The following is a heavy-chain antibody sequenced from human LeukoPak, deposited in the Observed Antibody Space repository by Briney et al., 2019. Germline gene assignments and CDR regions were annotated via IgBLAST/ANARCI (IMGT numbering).Heavy chain of an antibody. D-gene: IGHD3-3*01. CDR3: ARAYYDFWSGPNLGAFDI. J-gene: IGHJ3*02. CDR2: IYTSGST. CDR1: GGSISSYY. Sequence: SETLSLTCTVSGGSISSYYWSWIRQPAGKGLEWVGRIYTSGSTNYNPSLKSRVTMSVDTSKNQFSLKLSSVTAADTAVYYCARAYYDFWSGPNLGAFDIWGQGTMVTVSS. V-gene: IGHV4-4*07.